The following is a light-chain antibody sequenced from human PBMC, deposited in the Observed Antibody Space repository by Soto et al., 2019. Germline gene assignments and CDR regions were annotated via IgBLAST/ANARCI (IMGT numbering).Light chain of an antibody. V-gene: IGKV3-20*01. Sequence: EIVLTHSPGTLSASPGERVTLSCRASQSVSSSSLDWYQQKPGQAPRLLIYAASSRATGIPDRFSGSGSGRDLTLTIGRLEPEDFAVYSCQQYDTSQPTLGQGAKVDI. CDR2: AAS. CDR3: QQYDTSQPT. CDR1: QSVSSSS. J-gene: IGKJ1*01.